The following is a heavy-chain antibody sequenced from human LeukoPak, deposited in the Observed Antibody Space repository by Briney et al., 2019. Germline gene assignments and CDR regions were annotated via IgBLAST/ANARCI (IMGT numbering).Heavy chain of an antibody. V-gene: IGHV3-33*01. J-gene: IGHJ4*02. Sequence: PGGSLRLSCAAPGFTFSSYGMHWVRQAPGKGLEWVAVIWYDGSNKYYADSVKGRFTISRDNSKNTLYLQMNSLRAEDTAVYYCARGYRYYCDSSGYFDYWGQGTLVTVSS. D-gene: IGHD3-22*01. CDR1: GFTFSSYG. CDR3: ARGYRYYCDSSGYFDY. CDR2: IWYDGSNK.